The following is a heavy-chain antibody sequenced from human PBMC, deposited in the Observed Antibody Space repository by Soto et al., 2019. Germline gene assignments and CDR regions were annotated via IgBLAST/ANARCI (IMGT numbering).Heavy chain of an antibody. CDR2: INPNSGGT. CDR1: GYTFTGYY. V-gene: IGHV1-2*04. J-gene: IGHJ6*02. D-gene: IGHD3-3*01. CDR3: ARDQGSIFESKHYYGMDV. Sequence: ASVKVSCKASGYTFTGYYMHWVRQAPGQGLEWMGWINPNSGGTNYAQKFQGWVTMTRDTSISTAYMELSRLRSDDTAVYYCARDQGSIFESKHYYGMDVWGQGTTVTVSS.